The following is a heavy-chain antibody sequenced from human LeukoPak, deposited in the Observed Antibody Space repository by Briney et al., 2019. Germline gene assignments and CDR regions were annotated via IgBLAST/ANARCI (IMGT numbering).Heavy chain of an antibody. V-gene: IGHV1-69*13. J-gene: IGHJ4*02. Sequence: GASVKVSCKASGYTFTSYGISWVRQAPGQGLEWMGGIIPIFGTANYAQKFQGRVTITADESTSTAYMELSSLRSEDTAVYYCARASRIAAAGPFDYWGQGTLVTVSS. D-gene: IGHD6-13*01. CDR1: GYTFTSYG. CDR3: ARASRIAAAGPFDY. CDR2: IIPIFGTA.